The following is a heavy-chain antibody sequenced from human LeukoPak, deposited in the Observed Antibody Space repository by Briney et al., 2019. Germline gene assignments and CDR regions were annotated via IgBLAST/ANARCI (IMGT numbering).Heavy chain of an antibody. CDR2: IYYSGST. CDR3: ARGDTAMAFDY. CDR1: GGSVSSGSYY. V-gene: IGHV4-61*01. D-gene: IGHD5-18*01. Sequence: PSETLSLTCTVSGGSVSSGSYYWSWIRQPPGKGLEWIGHIYYSGSTNYNPSLKSRVTISVDTSKNQFSLKLSSVTAADTAVYYCARGDTAMAFDYWGQGTLVTVSS. J-gene: IGHJ4*02.